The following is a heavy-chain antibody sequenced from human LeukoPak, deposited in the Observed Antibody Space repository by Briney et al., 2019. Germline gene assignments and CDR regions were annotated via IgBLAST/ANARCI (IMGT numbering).Heavy chain of an antibody. Sequence: PSETLSLTCTVSGGSITDYYWSWIRQPAGKGLEWIGHIYKSGSTDYNPSLKSRVTTSMDTSKSQFSLNLRSVTAADTAVYYCARDDRVSGTFLRWFDPWGQGTLVTVSP. J-gene: IGHJ5*02. D-gene: IGHD1-26*01. CDR1: GGSITDYY. CDR2: IYKSGST. V-gene: IGHV4-4*07. CDR3: ARDDRVSGTFLRWFDP.